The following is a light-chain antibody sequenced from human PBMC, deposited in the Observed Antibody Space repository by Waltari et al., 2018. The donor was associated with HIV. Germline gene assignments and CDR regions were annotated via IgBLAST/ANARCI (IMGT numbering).Light chain of an antibody. CDR2: WAS. V-gene: IGKV4-1*01. J-gene: IGKJ1*01. CDR3: MQGLHTPWT. Sequence: DIVMTQSPDSLAVSLGERATINCKSSQSVLYSSNNKNYLAWYQQKPGQPPKLLIYWASTRESGVPDRFSGSGSGTDFTLKISRVEAEDVGVYYCMQGLHTPWTFGQGTKVEIK. CDR1: QSVLYSSNNKNY.